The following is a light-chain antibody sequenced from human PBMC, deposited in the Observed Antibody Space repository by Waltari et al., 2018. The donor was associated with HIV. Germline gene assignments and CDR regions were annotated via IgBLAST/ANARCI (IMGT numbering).Light chain of an antibody. J-gene: IGLJ1*01. V-gene: IGLV2-14*01. CDR1: SSDVGGYNY. CDR3: SSYTNSTTYV. Sequence: QSALTQPASVSGSPGQSITISCTGTSSDVGGYNYVSWYQPYACKAPKLMIYEVSNRPSGVSNRFSGSKSGNTASLTISGLQAEDEADYYCSSYTNSTTYVFGTGTKVTVL. CDR2: EVS.